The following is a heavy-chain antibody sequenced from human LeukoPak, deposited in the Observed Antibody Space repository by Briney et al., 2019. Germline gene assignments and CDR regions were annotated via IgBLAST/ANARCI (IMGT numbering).Heavy chain of an antibody. V-gene: IGHV4-38-2*02. CDR2: IYHSGST. Sequence: ASETLSLTCTVSGGSISSYYWSWIRQPPGKGLEWTGSIYHSGSTYYNPSLKSRVTISVDTSKNQFSLKLSSVTAADTAVYYCARVVQSTDSSGFYLPEYFQHWGQGTLVTVSS. J-gene: IGHJ1*01. CDR3: ARVVQSTDSSGFYLPEYFQH. CDR1: GGSISSYY. D-gene: IGHD3-22*01.